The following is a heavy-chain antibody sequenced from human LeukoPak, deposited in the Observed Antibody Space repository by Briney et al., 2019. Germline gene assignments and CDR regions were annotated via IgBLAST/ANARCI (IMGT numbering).Heavy chain of an antibody. V-gene: IGHV3-33*01. Sequence: GGSLRLSCAASGFTFSSYGMHWVRQAPGKGLEWVAVIWYDGSNKYYADSVKGRFTISRDNSKNTLYLQMNSLRAEDTAVYYCASGGYYYGHQAPEYFQHWGQGTLVTVSS. CDR1: GFTFSSYG. CDR3: ASGGYYYGHQAPEYFQH. CDR2: IWYDGSNK. D-gene: IGHD3-10*01. J-gene: IGHJ1*01.